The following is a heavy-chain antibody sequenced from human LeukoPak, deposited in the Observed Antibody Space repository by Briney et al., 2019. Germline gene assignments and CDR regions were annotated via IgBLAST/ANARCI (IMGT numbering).Heavy chain of an antibody. CDR1: GGSISSSSYY. CDR3: ASCGGDCKYYYYGMDV. V-gene: IGHV4-39*01. Sequence: SETLSLTCTASGGSISSSSYYWGWIRQPPGKGLEWIGSIYYSGSTYYNPSLKSRVTISVGTSKNQFSLKLSSVTAADTAVYYCASCGGDCKYYYYGMDVWGQGTTVTVSS. J-gene: IGHJ6*02. D-gene: IGHD2-21*02. CDR2: IYYSGST.